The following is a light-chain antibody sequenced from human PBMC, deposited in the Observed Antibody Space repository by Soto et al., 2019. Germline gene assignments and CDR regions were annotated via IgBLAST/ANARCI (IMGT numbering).Light chain of an antibody. CDR1: QSVSSRY. CDR3: PRTRNVLIT. V-gene: IGKV3-20*01. J-gene: IGKJ5*01. Sequence: IVLTQSPGTLSLSPGERATLSCRASQSVSSRYLAWYQQKPGQAPRXLIYGASSRETGIPDRFSGSGSGTEFTLPISSLQPEDVELDYGPRTRNVLITFGQGTRLEIK. CDR2: GAS.